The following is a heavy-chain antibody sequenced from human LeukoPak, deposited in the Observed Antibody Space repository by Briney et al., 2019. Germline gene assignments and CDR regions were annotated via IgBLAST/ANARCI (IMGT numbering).Heavy chain of an antibody. CDR2: IYTSGTT. V-gene: IGHV4-4*07. D-gene: IGHD6-19*01. J-gene: IGHJ4*02. CDR3: ARTINRGWYFDY. Sequence: SETLSLTCTVSGGSISNYYWSWIRQPAGKGLEWIGRIYTSGTTHYNPSLKSRVTMSVDTSKNQFSLKLSSVTAADTAVYYCARTINRGWYFDYWGQGTLVTVSS. CDR1: GGSISNYY.